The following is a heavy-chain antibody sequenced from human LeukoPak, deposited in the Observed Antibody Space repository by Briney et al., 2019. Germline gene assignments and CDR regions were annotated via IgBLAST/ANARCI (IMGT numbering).Heavy chain of an antibody. D-gene: IGHD3-22*01. CDR3: ARHRINYYDSSGYYYFDY. J-gene: IGHJ4*02. CDR2: IYYSGST. CDR1: GGSISSYY. Sequence: SETLSLTCTVCGGSISSYYWSWIRQPPGKGLEWIGYIYYSGSTNYNPSLKSRVTISVDTSKNQFSLKLSSVTAADTAVYYCARHRINYYDSSGYYYFDYWGQGTLVTVSS. V-gene: IGHV4-59*08.